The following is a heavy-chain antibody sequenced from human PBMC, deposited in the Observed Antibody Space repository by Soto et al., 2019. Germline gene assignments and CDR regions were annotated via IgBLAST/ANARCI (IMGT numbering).Heavy chain of an antibody. Sequence: QVQLVQSGAEVKKPGSSVKLSCKASGGTFTSYTISWVRQAPGQGLEWMGRIIPILGIANYAEKFQSRVTITADKSTSTAYMELSSLRSEDTAEYYCARERFGDGGMDVWGGESTVTVS. D-gene: IGHD3-10*01. CDR2: IIPILGIA. V-gene: IGHV1-69*08. CDR3: ARERFGDGGMDV. J-gene: IGHJ6*02. CDR1: GGTFTSYT.